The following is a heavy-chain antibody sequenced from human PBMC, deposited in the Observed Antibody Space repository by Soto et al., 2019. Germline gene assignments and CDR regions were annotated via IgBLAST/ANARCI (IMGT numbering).Heavy chain of an antibody. CDR1: GGSVSSGSYY. CDR3: ASGDSGSPAAFDI. V-gene: IGHV4-61*01. D-gene: IGHD1-26*01. Sequence: QVQLQESGPGLVKPSETLSLTCTVSGGSVSSGSYYWSWIRQPPGKGLEWMGYIYYSGSTNYNPSLKSRVTRSVDTSKNQFSLKLSSVTAADTAVYYCASGDSGSPAAFDIWGQGTMVTVSS. J-gene: IGHJ3*02. CDR2: IYYSGST.